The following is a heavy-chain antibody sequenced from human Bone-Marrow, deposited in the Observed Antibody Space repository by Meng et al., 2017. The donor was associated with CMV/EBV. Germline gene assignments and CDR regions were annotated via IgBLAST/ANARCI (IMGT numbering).Heavy chain of an antibody. J-gene: IGHJ4*02. V-gene: IGHV3-49*04. CDR1: GFTFGDYA. Sequence: GGSLRLSCTASGFTFGDYAMSWVRQAPGKGLEWVGFIRSKAYGGTTEYAASVKGRFTISRDDSKNTLYLQMNSLKTEDTAVYYCTTETYYDILAGGGDYWGQGTLVTVSS. CDR2: IRSKAYGGTT. CDR3: TTETYYDILAGGGDY. D-gene: IGHD3-9*01.